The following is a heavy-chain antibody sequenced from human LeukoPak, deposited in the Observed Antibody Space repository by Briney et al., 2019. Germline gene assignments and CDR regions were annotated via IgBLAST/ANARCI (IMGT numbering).Heavy chain of an antibody. D-gene: IGHD3-22*01. J-gene: IGHJ4*02. CDR3: ARVRNYYDSSGSY. V-gene: IGHV3-7*01. CDR2: IKQDGSEK. CDR1: GFTFSSYW. Sequence: PGGSLRLSCAASGFTFSSYWMSWVRQAPGKGLEWVANIKQDGSEKYYVDSVKGRFTISRDNAKNSLYLQMNSLRAEDTAVYYCARVRNYYDSSGSYWGQGTLVTVSS.